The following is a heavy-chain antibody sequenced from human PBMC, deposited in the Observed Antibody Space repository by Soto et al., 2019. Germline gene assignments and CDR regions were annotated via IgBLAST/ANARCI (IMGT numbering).Heavy chain of an antibody. V-gene: IGHV3-33*01. CDR3: ARDVLRETTSDY. Sequence: QVQLVESGGGVVQPGRSLRLSCAASGFTFSSYGMHWVRQAPGKGLEWVAVIWYDGSNKYYADSVKGRFTISRDNSKNTLNLQMNSLRAEDTAVYYCARDVLRETTSDYWGQGTLVTVSS. J-gene: IGHJ4*02. D-gene: IGHD2-8*01. CDR2: IWYDGSNK. CDR1: GFTFSSYG.